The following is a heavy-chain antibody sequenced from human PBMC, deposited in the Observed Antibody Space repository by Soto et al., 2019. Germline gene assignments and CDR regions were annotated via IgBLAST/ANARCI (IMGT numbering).Heavy chain of an antibody. V-gene: IGHV1-69*13. Sequence: SVKVSCKASGGTFSSYAISWVRQAPGEGIEWMGGIIPIFGTANYAQKFQGRVTITADESTSTAYMELSSLRSEDTAVYFCASCGLLLYPSSYSAQRTLVPVSS. D-gene: IGHD2-21*01. CDR3: ASCGLLLYPSSY. J-gene: IGHJ4*02. CDR1: GGTFSSYA. CDR2: IIPIFGTA.